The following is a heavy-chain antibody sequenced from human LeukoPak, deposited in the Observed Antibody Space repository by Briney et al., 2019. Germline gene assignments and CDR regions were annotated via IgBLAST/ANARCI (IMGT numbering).Heavy chain of an antibody. J-gene: IGHJ4*02. CDR1: GFTFSDYY. CDR3: VRESFTGCGSYAY. CDR2: ISSSGSTI. Sequence: GGSLRLSCAASGFTFSDYYMSWIRQAPGKGLEWVSYISSSGSTIYYADSVKGRFTISRDNAKNSLYLQMNSLRAEDTAVYLCVRESFTGCGSYAYWGQGTLVTVSS. V-gene: IGHV3-11*04. D-gene: IGHD1-26*01.